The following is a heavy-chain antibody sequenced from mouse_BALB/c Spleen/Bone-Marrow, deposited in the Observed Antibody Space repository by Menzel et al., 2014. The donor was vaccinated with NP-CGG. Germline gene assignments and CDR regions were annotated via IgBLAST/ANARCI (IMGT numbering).Heavy chain of an antibody. CDR3: VRYRCDGAMDY. J-gene: IGHJ4*01. CDR1: GFTFNTNA. V-gene: IGHV10S3*01. D-gene: IGHD2-14*01. Sequence: EVKLVESGGGLVQPKGSLKLSCAASGFTFNTNAMNWVRQAPGKGLEWVARIRSKSNNYATYYADSVKDRFTISRDDSQSMLYLQMNNLKTEDTAMYYCVRYRCDGAMDYWGQGTSVTVSS. CDR2: IRSKSNNYAT.